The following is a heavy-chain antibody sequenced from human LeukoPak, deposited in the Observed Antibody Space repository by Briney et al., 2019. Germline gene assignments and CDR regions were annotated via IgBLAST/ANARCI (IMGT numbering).Heavy chain of an antibody. CDR1: GFTFSSYW. V-gene: IGHV3-74*01. CDR2: INEDGSTT. J-gene: IGHJ4*02. Sequence: GGSLRLSCAASGFTFSSYWMHWVRQAPGKGLVWVSRINEDGSTTNYADSVKGRSTIFRDNAKNTLYLQMNSLRAEDTAVYYCVRDLGGRSGHWGQGTLVTVSS. CDR3: VRDLGGRSGH. D-gene: IGHD1-26*01.